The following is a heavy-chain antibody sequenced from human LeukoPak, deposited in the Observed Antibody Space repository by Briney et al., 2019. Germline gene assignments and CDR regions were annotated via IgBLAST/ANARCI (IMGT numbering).Heavy chain of an antibody. J-gene: IGHJ3*02. V-gene: IGHV3-48*03. CDR1: RFTFSSYE. CDR2: ISSSGGII. CDR3: ARDRVSSGWYAFDI. Sequence: GGSLRLSCAASRFTFSSYEMNWVRQAPGKGLEWLSHISSSGGIIYYADSVKGRFTVSRDNAKNSLYLQMNSLRAEDTAVYYCARDRVSSGWYAFDIWGQGTMVTVSS. D-gene: IGHD6-19*01.